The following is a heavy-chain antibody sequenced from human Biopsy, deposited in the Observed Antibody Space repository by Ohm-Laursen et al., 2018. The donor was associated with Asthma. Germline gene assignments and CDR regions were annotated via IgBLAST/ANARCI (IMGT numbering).Heavy chain of an antibody. J-gene: IGHJ6*02. CDR3: ARGYSGSDRIVYYYSGLEV. D-gene: IGHD5-12*01. V-gene: IGHV1-69*13. CDR1: GDSFSNYA. CDR2: LIPVLGTP. Sequence: GASVKVSCKASGDSFSNYAISWVRQAPRQGLERMGGLIPVLGTPDHAQMFEGRVTITADESTSTAYMELSSLSSEDTAVYYCARGYSGSDRIVYYYSGLEVWGQGTTVTVSS.